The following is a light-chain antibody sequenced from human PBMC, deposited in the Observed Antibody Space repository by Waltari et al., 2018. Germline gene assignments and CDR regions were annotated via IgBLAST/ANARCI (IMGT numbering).Light chain of an antibody. Sequence: DILMTQSPSTLSASVGYRVPITCRASQSISGWLAWYQQQPGKAPKILISDVSSLESGVPSRFSGSGSGTKFTLTISSLQPDDFATYYCQHYSSYLVTFGEGTKVEI. CDR2: DVS. CDR3: QHYSSYLVT. J-gene: IGKJ4*01. CDR1: QSISGW. V-gene: IGKV1-5*01.